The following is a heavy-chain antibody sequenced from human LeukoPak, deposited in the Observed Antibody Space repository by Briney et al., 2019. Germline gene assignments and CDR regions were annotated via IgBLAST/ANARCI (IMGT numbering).Heavy chain of an antibody. Sequence: GGSLRLSCAASGFTFSSYAMSWVRQAPGRGLEWVSSLSPSGASIYYADSVKGRFTISRDNSKNTLYLQMNNLRAEDTALYYCATRRPYFFDYWGQGTLVTVSS. CDR2: LSPSGASI. CDR1: GFTFSSYA. V-gene: IGHV3-23*01. J-gene: IGHJ4*02. CDR3: ATRRPYFFDY.